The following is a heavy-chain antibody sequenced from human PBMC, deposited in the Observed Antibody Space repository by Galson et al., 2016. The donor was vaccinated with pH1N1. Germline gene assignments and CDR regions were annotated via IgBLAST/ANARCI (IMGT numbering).Heavy chain of an antibody. CDR1: GFTFSTYW. CDR2: IKYDGSTT. D-gene: IGHD3/OR15-3a*01. V-gene: IGHV3-74*01. J-gene: IGHJ4*01. Sequence: SLRLSCAASGFTFSTYWMHWVRQGPGQGLVWVARIKYDGSTTAYADSVKGRFTISRDNAKNTLYLDMNSLRVEDTAVYHCARDLDWVLLDYWGHGTLVTVSS. CDR3: ARDLDWVLLDY.